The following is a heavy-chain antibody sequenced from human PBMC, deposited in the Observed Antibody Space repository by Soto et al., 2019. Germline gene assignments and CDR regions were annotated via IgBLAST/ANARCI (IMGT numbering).Heavy chain of an antibody. D-gene: IGHD6-6*01. Sequence: XESLKISCRGSGYSFTSYWISWVRQMPGKGLEWMGRIDPSDSYTNYSPSFQGHVTISADKSISTAYLQWSSLKASDTAMYYCARQRSYSSSHGMDVWGQGTAVTVSS. CDR1: GYSFTSYW. CDR2: IDPSDSYT. V-gene: IGHV5-10-1*01. CDR3: ARQRSYSSSHGMDV. J-gene: IGHJ6*02.